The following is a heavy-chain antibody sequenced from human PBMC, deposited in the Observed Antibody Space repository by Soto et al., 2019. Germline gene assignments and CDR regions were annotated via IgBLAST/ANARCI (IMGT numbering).Heavy chain of an antibody. Sequence: SETLSLTCTVSGGSLNNYYWSWIRQPPGKGLEWIGYIYYNGSTSYNPSLMSRVTISLETSKSQFSLKLSSVTAADTAVYYCARRYGYSFDYWGQGTLVTVSS. D-gene: IGHD1-1*01. CDR1: GGSLNNYY. J-gene: IGHJ4*02. CDR3: ARRYGYSFDY. V-gene: IGHV4-59*08. CDR2: IYYNGST.